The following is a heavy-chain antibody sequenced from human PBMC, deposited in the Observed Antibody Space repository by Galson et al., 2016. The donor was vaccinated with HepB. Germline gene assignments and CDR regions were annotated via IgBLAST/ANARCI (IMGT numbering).Heavy chain of an antibody. CDR1: GYSFTSYW. Sequence: QSGAEVKKPGESLRISCKVSGYSFTSYWISWVRQMPGKGLEWMGTIDPRDSYINYKPSLKGHVTISADKSINTAYLQWSSLKASDTAMYYCARREDRSSCGCSWFDSWGQGTLVTVSS. CDR3: ARREDRSSCGCSWFDS. CDR2: IDPRDSYI. J-gene: IGHJ5*01. V-gene: IGHV5-10-1*01. D-gene: IGHD6-6*01.